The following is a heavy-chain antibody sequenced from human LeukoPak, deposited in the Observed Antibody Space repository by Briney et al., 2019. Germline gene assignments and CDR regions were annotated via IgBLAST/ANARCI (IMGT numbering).Heavy chain of an antibody. V-gene: IGHV4-34*01. Sequence: PSETLSLTCAVYGGSFSGYYWSWIRQPPGKGLEWIGEINHSGSTNYNPSLKSRVTISVDTSKNQFPLKLSSVTAADTAVYYCAREAYSSGYYYGMDVWGQGTTVTVSS. CDR3: AREAYSSGYYYGMDV. D-gene: IGHD6-19*01. CDR2: INHSGST. J-gene: IGHJ6*02. CDR1: GGSFSGYY.